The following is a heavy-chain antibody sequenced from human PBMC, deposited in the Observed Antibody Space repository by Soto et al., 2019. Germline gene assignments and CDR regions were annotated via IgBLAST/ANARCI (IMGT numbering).Heavy chain of an antibody. V-gene: IGHV3-21*01. CDR3: ARNLLEYSSSAPATDAFDI. Sequence: EVQLVESGGGLVKPGGSLRLSCAASGFTFSSYSMNWVRQAPGKGLEWVPSISSSSSYIYYADSVKGRFTISRDNAKNSLYLQMNSLRAEDTAVYYCARNLLEYSSSAPATDAFDIWGQGTMVTVSS. CDR2: ISSSSSYI. J-gene: IGHJ3*02. CDR1: GFTFSSYS. D-gene: IGHD6-6*01.